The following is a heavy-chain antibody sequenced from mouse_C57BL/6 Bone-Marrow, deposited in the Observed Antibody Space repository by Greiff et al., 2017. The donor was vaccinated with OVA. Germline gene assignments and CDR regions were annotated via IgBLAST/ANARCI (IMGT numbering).Heavy chain of an antibody. CDR1: GYTFTSSW. Sequence: QVQLPQPVAELVKPGASVKLSCTSSGYTFTSSWITWVKQRPGQGLEWIGDIYPGSGSTNYNEKFKSKATLTVDTSSSTAYMQLSSLTSEDSAVYYCAIGGYWGQGTTLTVSS. CDR3: AIGGY. CDR2: IYPGSGST. J-gene: IGHJ2*01. V-gene: IGHV1-55*01.